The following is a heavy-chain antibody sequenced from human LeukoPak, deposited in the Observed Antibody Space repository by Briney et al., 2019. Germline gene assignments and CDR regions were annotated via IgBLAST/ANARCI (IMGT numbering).Heavy chain of an antibody. Sequence: GASVKVSCKASGYTFTSYVISWVRQAPGQGLEWMGWISAYNGNTNYAQKLQGRVTMTTDTSTSTAYMELRRLRSDDTAVYYCARDSGSYRSIWFDPWGKGTLVTVSS. CDR2: ISAYNGNT. V-gene: IGHV1-18*01. D-gene: IGHD1-26*01. CDR1: GYTFTSYV. J-gene: IGHJ5*02. CDR3: ARDSGSYRSIWFDP.